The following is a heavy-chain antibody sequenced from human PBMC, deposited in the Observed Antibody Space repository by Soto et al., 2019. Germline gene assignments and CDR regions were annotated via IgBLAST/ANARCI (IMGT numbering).Heavy chain of an antibody. D-gene: IGHD1-7*01. CDR3: ARGPEGPGPTDY. V-gene: IGHV1-8*01. Sequence: ASVKVSCKASGYTFTSYDINWVRQATGQGLEWMGWMNPNSGNTGYAQKFQGRVTMTRNTSISTAYMELSSLRSEDTAVYYCARGPEGPGPTDYCGQGTLVTVSS. J-gene: IGHJ4*02. CDR1: GYTFTSYD. CDR2: MNPNSGNT.